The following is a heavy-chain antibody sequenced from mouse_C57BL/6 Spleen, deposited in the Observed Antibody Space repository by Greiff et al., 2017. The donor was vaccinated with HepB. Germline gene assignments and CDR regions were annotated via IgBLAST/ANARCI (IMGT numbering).Heavy chain of an antibody. Sequence: EVQLQQPGAELVRPGASVKLSCTASGFNIKDDYMHWVKQRPEQGLEWIGWIDPENGDTEYASKFQGKATITADTSSNTAYLQLSSLTSEDTAVYYCTTFHLGPLDYWGQGTTLTVSS. D-gene: IGHD4-1*01. CDR2: IDPENGDT. V-gene: IGHV14-4*01. J-gene: IGHJ2*01. CDR1: GFNIKDDY. CDR3: TTFHLGPLDY.